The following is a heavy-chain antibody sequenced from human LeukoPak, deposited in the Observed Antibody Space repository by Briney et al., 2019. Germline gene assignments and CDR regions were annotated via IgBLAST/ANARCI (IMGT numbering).Heavy chain of an antibody. CDR1: GYTFTSYD. Sequence: GASVKVSCKASGYTFTSYDINWVRQATGQGLEWMGWMNPNSGNTGYAQKFQGRVTMTRNTSISTAYMELSSLRSEDTAVYYCARGRMTYNWFDPWGQGTLVTVSS. CDR3: ARGRMTYNWFDP. D-gene: IGHD2-21*02. CDR2: MNPNSGNT. V-gene: IGHV1-8*01. J-gene: IGHJ5*02.